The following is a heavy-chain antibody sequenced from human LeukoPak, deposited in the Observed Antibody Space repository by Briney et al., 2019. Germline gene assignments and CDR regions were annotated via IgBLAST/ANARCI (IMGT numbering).Heavy chain of an antibody. CDR1: GGSIRNFS. CDR3: ARALGKDNFLTPYDY. J-gene: IGHJ4*02. V-gene: IGHV4-59*01. CDR2: LYHNWST. D-gene: IGHD3-16*01. Sequence: SETLSLTCAVSGGSIRNFSWIWIRQSPGTGLKYIGNLYHNWSTNYHPSLQSRVSISVDTSKKQFSLKVSSVTAADTAVYYCARALGKDNFLTPYDYWGQGTLVTVSS.